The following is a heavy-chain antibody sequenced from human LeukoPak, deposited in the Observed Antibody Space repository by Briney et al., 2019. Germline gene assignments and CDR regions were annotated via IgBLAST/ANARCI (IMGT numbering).Heavy chain of an antibody. CDR1: GFSFGGYW. CDR3: ARENRDGYNPYNWFDP. Sequence: GGSLRLSCAASGFSFGGYWMSWVRQAPGKGLEWVANIKQEGSEKFYVDSVKGRFAISRDNAKNSLYLQMNSLRAEDTGIYSCARENRDGYNPYNWFDPWGQGTLVTVSS. J-gene: IGHJ5*02. CDR2: IKQEGSEK. V-gene: IGHV3-7*01. D-gene: IGHD5-24*01.